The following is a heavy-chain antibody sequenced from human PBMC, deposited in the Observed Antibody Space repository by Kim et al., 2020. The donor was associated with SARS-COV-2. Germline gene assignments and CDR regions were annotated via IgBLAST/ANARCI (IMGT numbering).Heavy chain of an antibody. Sequence: GGSLRLSCEASGFIFSTYGMHWGRQAPGKGLEWVGVIWYDASNEYYADSVKGRFTISRDNSKNTVYLQMNSLRVEDTAVYYCARDYPTPGDYWGQGTLVTVSS. CDR1: GFIFSTYG. V-gene: IGHV3-33*01. J-gene: IGHJ4*02. D-gene: IGHD3-16*02. CDR2: IWYDASNE. CDR3: ARDYPTPGDY.